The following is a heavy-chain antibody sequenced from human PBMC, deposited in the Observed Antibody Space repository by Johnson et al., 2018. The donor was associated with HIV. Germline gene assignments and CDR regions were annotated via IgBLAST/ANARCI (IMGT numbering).Heavy chain of an antibody. CDR3: ARDVYAGAHEN. J-gene: IGHJ3*01. CDR2: IRQDGNEI. D-gene: IGHD5/OR15-5a*01. CDR1: RSSFSTYW. Sequence: VQLVESGGGLVQPGGSLKLSCAASRSSFSTYWMAWVRQAPGKRLEWLTNIRQDGNEINYADSEKGRFTISRDNAKNSLYLQMNSLRAEDTAVYYCARDVYAGAHENWGQGTRVTVSS. V-gene: IGHV3-7*05.